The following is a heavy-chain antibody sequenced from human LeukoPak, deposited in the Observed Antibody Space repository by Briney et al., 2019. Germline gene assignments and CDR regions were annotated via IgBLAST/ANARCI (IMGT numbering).Heavy chain of an antibody. Sequence: PGGSLRLSCAASGFTFSSYAMSWVRQAPGKGLEWASAISGSGGSTYYADSVKGRFTISRDNSKNTLYLQMNSLRAEDTAVYYCATLGNIGDQLFDYWGQGTLVTVSS. CDR2: ISGSGGST. J-gene: IGHJ4*02. CDR1: GFTFSSYA. V-gene: IGHV3-23*01. D-gene: IGHD5-12*01. CDR3: ATLGNIGDQLFDY.